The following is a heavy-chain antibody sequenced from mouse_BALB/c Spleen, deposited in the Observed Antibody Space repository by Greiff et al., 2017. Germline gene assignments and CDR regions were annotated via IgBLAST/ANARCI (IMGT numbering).Heavy chain of an antibody. CDR3: ARLGSGNLGFAY. CDR1: GFTFSSYT. Sequence: EVHLVESGGGLVQPGGSLKLSCAASGFTFSSYTMSWVRQTPEKRLEWVAYISNGGGSTYYPDTVKGRFTISRDNAKNTLYLQMSSLKSEDTAMYYCARLGSGNLGFAYWGQGTLVTVSA. D-gene: IGHD2-1*01. CDR2: ISNGGGST. J-gene: IGHJ3*01. V-gene: IGHV5-12-2*01.